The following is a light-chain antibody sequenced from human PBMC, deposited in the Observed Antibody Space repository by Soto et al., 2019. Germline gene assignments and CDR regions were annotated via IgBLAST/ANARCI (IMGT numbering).Light chain of an antibody. Sequence: DIQMTQSPSTLSASVGDRVTITCRASQRISSWLAWYQQKTGKAPKLLIHEGSSLESAVPSSFSSSGSGTEFTLTISSLQPHDFATYYCQQYKSYSPWPFGQGTKVEIK. V-gene: IGKV1-5*01. CDR2: EGS. CDR3: QQYKSYSPWP. CDR1: QRISSW. J-gene: IGKJ1*01.